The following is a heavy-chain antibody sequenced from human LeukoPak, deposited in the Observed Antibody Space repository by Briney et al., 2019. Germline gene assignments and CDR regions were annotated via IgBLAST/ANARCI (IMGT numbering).Heavy chain of an antibody. CDR3: AKDSGPVAGTLGYYYGMDV. J-gene: IGHJ6*02. V-gene: IGHV3-30*18. CDR2: ISYDGSNK. Sequence: AGGSLRLSCAASGFTFRSYGMHWVRQAPGKGLEWVAVISYDGSNKYYADSVKGRSTISRDNSKNTLYLQMNSLRAEDTAVYYCAKDSGPVAGTLGYYYGMDVWGQGTTVTVSS. D-gene: IGHD6-19*01. CDR1: GFTFRSYG.